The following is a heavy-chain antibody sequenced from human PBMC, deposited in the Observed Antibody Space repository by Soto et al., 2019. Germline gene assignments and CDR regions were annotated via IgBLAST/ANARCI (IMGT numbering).Heavy chain of an antibody. CDR2: ISGSGGST. CDR1: GFTFSGYA. D-gene: IGHD3-10*01. Sequence: EVQLLESGGGLVQPGGSLRLSCAASGFTFSGYAMGWVGQAPGKGLGWVSAISGSGGSTYYADSVKGRFTISRDNSKNTLYLQMNSLRAEDTAVYYCAKQGLVGVRGANDYWGQGTLVTVSS. V-gene: IGHV3-23*01. J-gene: IGHJ4*02. CDR3: AKQGLVGVRGANDY.